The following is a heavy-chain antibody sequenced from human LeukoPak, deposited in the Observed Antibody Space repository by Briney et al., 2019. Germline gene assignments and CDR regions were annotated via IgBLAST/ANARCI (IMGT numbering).Heavy chain of an antibody. CDR3: ARRSGIAVAGAFGY. Sequence: PGGSLRLSCAASGFTFSNYATRWVRQAPGKGLEWVSGISGSGDSTYYADSVKGRFTISRDNSKNTLYLQMDSLRAEDTAVYYCARRSGIAVAGAFGYWGQGTLVTVSS. CDR1: GFTFSNYA. CDR2: ISGSGDST. D-gene: IGHD6-19*01. V-gene: IGHV3-23*01. J-gene: IGHJ4*02.